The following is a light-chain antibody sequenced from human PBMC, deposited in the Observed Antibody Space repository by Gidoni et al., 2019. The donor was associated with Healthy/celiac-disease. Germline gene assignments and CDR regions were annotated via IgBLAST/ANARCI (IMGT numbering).Light chain of an antibody. J-gene: IGKJ1*01. Sequence: DIQMTQSPSSLSASVGDRVTITCRASQSISSYLNWYQQKPGKAPKLLIYAASSLQSGVQSRFSGSGSGTDFTLTISSLQPEDFATYYCQQSYSTPQTFXQXTKVEIK. CDR2: AAS. CDR1: QSISSY. V-gene: IGKV1-39*01. CDR3: QQSYSTPQT.